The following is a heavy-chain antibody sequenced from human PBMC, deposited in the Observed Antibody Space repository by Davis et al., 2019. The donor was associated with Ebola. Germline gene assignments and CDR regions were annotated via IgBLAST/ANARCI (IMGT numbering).Heavy chain of an antibody. J-gene: IGHJ4*02. D-gene: IGHD1-26*01. Sequence: GESLKTPCAASGFTFTNAWLTWVRQAPGKGLEWVAAISSDGRNKHYADSVRGRVVISRDTSKDTLYLPMSGLRAEDTAVYYCARGREDYLDYWGQGTLVTVSS. CDR2: ISSDGRNK. CDR3: ARGREDYLDY. V-gene: IGHV3-30*09. CDR1: GFTFTNAW.